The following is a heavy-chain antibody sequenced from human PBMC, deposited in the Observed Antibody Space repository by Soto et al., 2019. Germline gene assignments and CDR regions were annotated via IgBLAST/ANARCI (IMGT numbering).Heavy chain of an antibody. D-gene: IGHD3-3*01. Sequence: QVQLQESGPGLVKPSGTLSLTCAVSGDSISSHDWWSWVRQPPNKGLEWIAEIHHSGGTNYNPSLMSRATISVDNSENQFSLKLISATAADTAVYYCVRNGYYSLDYWGQGTLVSVSS. CDR2: IHHSGGT. CDR1: GDSISSHDW. CDR3: VRNGYYSLDY. J-gene: IGHJ4*02. V-gene: IGHV4-4*02.